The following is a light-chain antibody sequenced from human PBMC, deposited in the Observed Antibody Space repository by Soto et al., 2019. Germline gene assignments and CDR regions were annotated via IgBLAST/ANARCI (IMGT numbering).Light chain of an antibody. Sequence: DIQFAQSPSTLSASVGDTVTVACRASQSVSGWLAWYQQTQGEAPKILIYDASALQRGVPSRFRGSGSGTKFTLTIANLQPDDFETYYCQQYETFSGTFGPGTKVDIK. J-gene: IGKJ1*01. CDR3: QQYETFSGT. CDR1: QSVSGW. CDR2: DAS. V-gene: IGKV1-5*01.